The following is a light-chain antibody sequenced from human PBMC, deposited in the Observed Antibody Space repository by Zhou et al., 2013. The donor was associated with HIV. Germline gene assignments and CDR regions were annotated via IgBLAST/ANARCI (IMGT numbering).Light chain of an antibody. V-gene: IGLV2-11*01. J-gene: IGLJ1*01. CDR1: SSDVGGYNY. Sequence: QSALTQPRSVSGSPGQSVAISCTGTSSDVGGYNYVSWYQHHPGKAPKIMIYDVNTRPSGVPDRFSGSKSGNTASLTISGLQAEDEADYYCCSYAGSRRVFGTGTKVTVL. CDR3: CSYAGSRRV. CDR2: DVN.